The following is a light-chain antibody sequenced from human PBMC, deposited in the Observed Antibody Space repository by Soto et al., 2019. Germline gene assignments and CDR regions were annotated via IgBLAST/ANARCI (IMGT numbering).Light chain of an antibody. CDR1: QDIKSY. Sequence: EVVVTQSPATLSLSPGERATLSCRASQDIKSYLAWYQHKPGQPPRLLFYDSFSRATGTPARFIAGGSGTDFTLTIISLEPEDVSVYYCQQRGNWPLFTFGPGTRVELK. CDR3: QQRGNWPLFT. CDR2: DSF. V-gene: IGKV3-11*01. J-gene: IGKJ3*01.